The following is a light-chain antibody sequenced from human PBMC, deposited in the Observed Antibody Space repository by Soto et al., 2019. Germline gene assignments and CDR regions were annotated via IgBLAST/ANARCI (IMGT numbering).Light chain of an antibody. J-gene: IGLJ1*01. V-gene: IGLV2-23*01. CDR3: CSYGSSTTYV. CDR1: SSVVGSYNL. Sequence: QSVLTQPASVSGSPGQSITISCTGTSSVVGSYNLVSWYQHHPGNTPKLMIYEGSRRPSGFSDRFSGSKSGNTASLTISGLQAEDEADYYCCSYGSSTTYVFGSGTKVTI. CDR2: EGS.